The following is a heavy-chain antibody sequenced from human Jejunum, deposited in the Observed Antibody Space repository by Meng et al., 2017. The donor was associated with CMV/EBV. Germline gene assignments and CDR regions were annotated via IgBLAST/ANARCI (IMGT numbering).Heavy chain of an antibody. V-gene: IGHV4-4*07. CDR3: ARESGSYYWFDP. Sequence: APGPGLCNSSETLALTFLFSSVSISCYYWSLIRQPPGKGLEWIVLIYTSWSTHYNPSLKSRLTMSVDLSNNHISLKLRSVTAAYTAVYYCARESGSYYWFDPWGQGTLVTVSS. CDR1: SVSISCYY. CDR2: IYTSWST. J-gene: IGHJ5*02. D-gene: IGHD1-26*01.